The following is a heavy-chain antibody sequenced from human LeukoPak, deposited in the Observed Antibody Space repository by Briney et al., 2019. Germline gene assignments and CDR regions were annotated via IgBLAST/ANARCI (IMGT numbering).Heavy chain of an antibody. Sequence: SQTLSLTFAISGDSVSSNSAAWNWIRQSPSRGLEWLGRTYYRSKWYNDYAVSVKSRITINPDTSKNQFSLQLNSVTPEDTAVYYCARDLVVATISGYYYYGMDVWGQGTTVTVSS. CDR2: TYYRSKWYN. D-gene: IGHD5-12*01. J-gene: IGHJ6*02. CDR1: GDSVSSNSAA. CDR3: ARDLVVATISGYYYYGMDV. V-gene: IGHV6-1*01.